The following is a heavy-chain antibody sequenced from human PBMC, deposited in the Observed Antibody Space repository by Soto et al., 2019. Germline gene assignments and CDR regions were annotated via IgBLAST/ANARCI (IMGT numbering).Heavy chain of an antibody. V-gene: IGHV3-23*01. Sequence: XVSLRLSCTACGFTFSIYAMTWVRQAPGKGLEWVSSIGDRGTITFYADSVKGRFTISRDNSKNTLYLQMSSLRVEDTAVYYCAKRTTEEATILDNCGPRTLVTVSS. CDR1: GFTFSIYA. CDR2: IGDRGTIT. J-gene: IGHJ4*02. CDR3: AKRTTEEATILDN. D-gene: IGHD1-1*01.